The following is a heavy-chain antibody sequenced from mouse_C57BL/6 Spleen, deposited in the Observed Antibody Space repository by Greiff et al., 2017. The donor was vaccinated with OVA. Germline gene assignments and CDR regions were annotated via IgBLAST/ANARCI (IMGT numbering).Heavy chain of an antibody. V-gene: IGHV5-12*01. CDR2: ISNGGGST. D-gene: IGHD2-2*01. CDR1: GFTFSDYY. J-gene: IGHJ4*01. CDR3: ARRQGGHDDYYAKDY. Sequence: EVQLVESGGGLVQPGGSLKLSCAASGFTFSDYYMYWVRQTPEKRLEWVAYISNGGGSTYYPDTVKGRFTISRDNAKNTLYLQMSRLKSEDTAMYYCARRQGGHDDYYAKDYWGQGTSVTVSS.